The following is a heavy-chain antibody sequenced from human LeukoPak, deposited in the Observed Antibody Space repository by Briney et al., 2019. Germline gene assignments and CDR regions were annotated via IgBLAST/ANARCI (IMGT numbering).Heavy chain of an antibody. CDR2: IYYSGST. D-gene: IGHD2-2*02. J-gene: IGHJ3*02. CDR3: ARDRYRAFDI. V-gene: IGHV4-59*01. CDR1: GGSISSYY. Sequence: SETLSLTCTVSGGSISSYYWSWIRRPPGKGLEWIGYIYYSGSTNYNPSLKSRVTISVDTSKNQFSLKLSSVTAADTAVYYCARDRYRAFDIWGQGTMVTVSS.